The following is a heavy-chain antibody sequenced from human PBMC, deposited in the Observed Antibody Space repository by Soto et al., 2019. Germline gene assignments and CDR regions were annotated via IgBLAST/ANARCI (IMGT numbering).Heavy chain of an antibody. V-gene: IGHV1-69*06. J-gene: IGHJ6*02. D-gene: IGHD2-21*02. CDR2: IIPIFGTA. CDR3: ASPGEVVVTAIRGPNGMDV. Sequence: SVKVSCKASGGTFSSYAISWVRQAPGQGLEWMGGIIPIFGTANYAKKFQGRVTITADKSTSTAYMELSSLRSEDTAVYYCASPGEVVVTAIRGPNGMDVWGQGTTVTVSS. CDR1: GGTFSSYA.